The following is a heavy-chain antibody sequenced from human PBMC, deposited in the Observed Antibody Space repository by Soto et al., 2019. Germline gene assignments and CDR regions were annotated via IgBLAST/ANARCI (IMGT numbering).Heavy chain of an antibody. V-gene: IGHV1-8*01. CDR2: MNPNSGNT. Sequence: ASVKVSCKASGYTFTSYGINWVRQATGQGLEWMGWMNPNSGNTVYAQKFQGRVTMTRNTSISTAYMELSSLRSEDTAVYFCARERTRGFSPWGQGTLVTVSS. CDR1: GYTFTSYG. J-gene: IGHJ5*02. CDR3: ARERTRGFSP.